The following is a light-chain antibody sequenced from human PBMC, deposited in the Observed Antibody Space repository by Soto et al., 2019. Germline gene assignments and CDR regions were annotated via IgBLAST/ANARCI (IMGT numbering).Light chain of an antibody. V-gene: IGLV1-44*01. CDR1: SSNIGSNT. J-gene: IGLJ3*02. CDR3: AAWDDSLYGWV. CDR2: YDN. Sequence: QAVVTQPPSASGTPGQRITISCSGSSSNIGSNTVNWYQQLPGTAPTPLIYYDNQRPSGVPDRFSGSKSGTSASLAISGLQSEDEAHYYCAAWDDSLYGWVFGGGTKLTVL.